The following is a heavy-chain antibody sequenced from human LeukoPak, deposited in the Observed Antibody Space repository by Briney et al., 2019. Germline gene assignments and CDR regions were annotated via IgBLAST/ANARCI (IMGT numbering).Heavy chain of an antibody. CDR1: GFPFSSYA. CDR3: AKIRFYYDSSFDYWYFDL. Sequence: GGSLRLPCAASGFPFSSYAMGWVRQAPRKGLEWVSAITASSGGTYYADSVKGRFTISRDNSKNTLYLQINSLRAEDAAIYYCAKIRFYYDSSFDYWYFDLWGRGTLVTVSS. D-gene: IGHD3-22*01. J-gene: IGHJ2*01. V-gene: IGHV3-23*01. CDR2: ITASSGGT.